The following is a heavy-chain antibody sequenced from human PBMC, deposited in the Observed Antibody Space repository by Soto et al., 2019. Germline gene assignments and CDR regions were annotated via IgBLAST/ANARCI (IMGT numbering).Heavy chain of an antibody. V-gene: IGHV4-59*01. CDR3: ARGRGSSEGFDP. CDR1: GFTFSSYS. Sequence: VQLVESGGGLVKPGGSLRLSCAASGFTFSSYSMNWVRQAPGKGLEWIGYIYYSGSTNYNPSLKSRVTISVDTSKNQFSLKLSSVTAADTAVYYCARGRGSSEGFDPWGQGTLVTVSS. J-gene: IGHJ5*02. D-gene: IGHD3-16*01. CDR2: IYYSGST.